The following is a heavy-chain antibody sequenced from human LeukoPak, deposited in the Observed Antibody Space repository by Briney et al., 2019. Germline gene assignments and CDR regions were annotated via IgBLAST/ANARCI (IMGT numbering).Heavy chain of an antibody. CDR2: ISASGAST. V-gene: IGHV3-23*01. Sequence: GGSLRLSCAASGFTFSSYAMSWVRQAPGKGLEWVSAISASGASTYYADSVKGRFTISRDNSRNTLYLRMNSLRAEDTAVYYCVRAENGMDVWGRGTAVTVS. CDR3: VRAENGMDV. J-gene: IGHJ6*02. CDR1: GFTFSSYA.